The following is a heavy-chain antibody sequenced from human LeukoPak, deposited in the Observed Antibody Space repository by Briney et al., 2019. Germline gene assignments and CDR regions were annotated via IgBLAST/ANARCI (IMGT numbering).Heavy chain of an antibody. J-gene: IGHJ4*02. V-gene: IGHV3-30*02. CDR3: ATSRGYCSSTSCRDDYYFYH. D-gene: IGHD2-2*01. CDR1: GFTFSSYG. Sequence: GGSLRLSCVASGFTFSSYGIHWVRQAPGKGLEWVAFIRYDGSKKYYADSVKGGLTISRDNAKKTLYMQMNSLRAEDTAVYYCATSRGYCSSTSCRDDYYFYHWGQGTLVTVSS. CDR2: IRYDGSKK.